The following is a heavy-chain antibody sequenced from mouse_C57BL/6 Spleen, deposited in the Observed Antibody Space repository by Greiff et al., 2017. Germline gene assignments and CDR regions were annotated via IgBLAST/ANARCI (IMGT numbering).Heavy chain of an antibody. Sequence: QVQLQQPGAELVRPGSSVKLSCKASGYTFTSYWMDWVKQRPGQGLEWIGNIYPSDSETHYNQKFKDKATLTVDKSSSTAYMQLSSLTSEDSAVYYCARDYYGSSYEDRTSSYWYFDVWGTGTTVTVSS. CDR1: GYTFTSYW. CDR3: ARDYYGSSYEDRTSSYWYFDV. V-gene: IGHV1-61*01. CDR2: IYPSDSET. J-gene: IGHJ1*03. D-gene: IGHD1-1*01.